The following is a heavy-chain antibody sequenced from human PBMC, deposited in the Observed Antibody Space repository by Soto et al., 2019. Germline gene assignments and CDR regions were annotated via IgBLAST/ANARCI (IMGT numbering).Heavy chain of an antibody. CDR3: AKWKRRNYNPVGYYYYGMDV. CDR1: GGTLNNYD. J-gene: IGHJ6*02. CDR2: INPILGVT. D-gene: IGHD1-7*01. Sequence: GASVKVSCKASGGTLNNYDINWVRQAPGQGLEWMGRINPILGVTNYAEKFRGRLTITADKSTTTAYMELNSLRAEDTAVYYCAKWKRRNYNPVGYYYYGMDVWGQGTTVTVSS. V-gene: IGHV1-69*04.